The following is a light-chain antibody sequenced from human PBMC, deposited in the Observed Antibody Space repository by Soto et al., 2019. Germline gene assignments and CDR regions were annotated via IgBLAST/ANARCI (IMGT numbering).Light chain of an antibody. Sequence: EIVLTQSPATLSLSAGERATLSCRASQSVSSYLAWYQQKPGQAPRLLIYDASNRATGIPARFSGSGSGTDFPLTISSLEPEDFAVYYCQQRSNWPSTFGGGTKVEIK. J-gene: IGKJ4*01. CDR3: QQRSNWPST. CDR1: QSVSSY. V-gene: IGKV3-11*01. CDR2: DAS.